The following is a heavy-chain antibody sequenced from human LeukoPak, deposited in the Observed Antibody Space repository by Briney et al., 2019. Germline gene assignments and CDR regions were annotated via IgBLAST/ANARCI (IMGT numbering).Heavy chain of an antibody. D-gene: IGHD6-19*01. J-gene: IGHJ4*02. CDR2: IYYCGST. CDR1: GGSKRSDY. Sequence: ASETLSLTCSLCGGSKRSDYGRGVRQPPGKGLEGIGYIYYCGSTNYNPSLKSRVTISVDTSKKQISLKLSSVTAEDTAVYYCARDRAASYSSGWYDFHYWGQGTLVTVSS. CDR3: ARDRAASYSSGWYDFHY. V-gene: IGHV4-59*01.